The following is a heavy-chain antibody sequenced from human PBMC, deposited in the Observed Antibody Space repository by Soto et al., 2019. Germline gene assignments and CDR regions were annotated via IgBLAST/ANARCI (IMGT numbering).Heavy chain of an antibody. CDR1: GFTFSSYG. CDR3: ARDTQREIALYPDY. V-gene: IGHV3-30*03. Sequence: GGSLRLSCAASGFTFSSYGMHWVRQAPGKGLEWVAVISYDGSNKYYADSVKGRFTISRDNSKNTLYLQMNSLRAEDTAVYYCARDTQREIALYPDYWGQGTLVTVSS. D-gene: IGHD2-15*01. J-gene: IGHJ4*02. CDR2: ISYDGSNK.